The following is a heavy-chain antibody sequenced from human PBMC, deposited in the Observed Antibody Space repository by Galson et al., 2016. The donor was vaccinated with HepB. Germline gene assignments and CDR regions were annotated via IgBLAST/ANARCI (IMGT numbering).Heavy chain of an antibody. Sequence: LRLSCAASRSTFSTFGMSWVRQAPGKGLEWIGEISHSGRSNYNPSLMSRVTISVDTSKNQFSLKLSSVTAADTAVYYCAREGSRLRVGNTWHKRGMDVWGQGTTVTVSS. CDR3: AREGSRLRVGNTWHKRGMDV. J-gene: IGHJ6*02. CDR1: RSTFSTFG. V-gene: IGHV4-34*01. CDR2: ISHSGRS. D-gene: IGHD3-10*01.